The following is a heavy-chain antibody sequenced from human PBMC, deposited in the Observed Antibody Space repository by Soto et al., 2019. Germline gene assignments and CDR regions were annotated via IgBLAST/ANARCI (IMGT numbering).Heavy chain of an antibody. J-gene: IGHJ4*02. V-gene: IGHV3-9*01. CDR2: IFLESDRT. D-gene: IGHD2-15*01. CDR3: GKDGKAGGLDF. Sequence: EVQLVESGGGLGQPGRSLRLSCAVSGSTFNEYAMHWLRQAPGKGLEWVSGIFLESDRTGYADSVKGRFTTSRDKAKNSLYLQMNSLRPEDTALYSCGKDGKAGGLDFWGQGTLVTVSS. CDR1: GSTFNEYA.